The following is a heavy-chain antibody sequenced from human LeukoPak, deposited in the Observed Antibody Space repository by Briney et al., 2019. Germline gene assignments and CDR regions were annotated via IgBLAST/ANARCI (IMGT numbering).Heavy chain of an antibody. CDR1: GGSINRYY. V-gene: IGHV4-59*01. Sequence: SKTLSLTCTVSGGSINRYYWSWIRQPPGKGLEWIGYISYSGSTNYNPSLKSRVIISVDTSKNQFSLKLNSVTAADTAVYYCARDLHYFDSSGYYLYYFDSWGQGTLVTVSS. D-gene: IGHD3-22*01. J-gene: IGHJ4*02. CDR3: ARDLHYFDSSGYYLYYFDS. CDR2: ISYSGST.